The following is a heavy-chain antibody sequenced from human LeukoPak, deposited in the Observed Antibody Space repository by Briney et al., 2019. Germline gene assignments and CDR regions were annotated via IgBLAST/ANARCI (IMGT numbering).Heavy chain of an antibody. CDR3: ARAPRDTGLLDY. Sequence: PGGSLRLSCAASGFTFSSYSMNWVRQAPGKGLEWVSSISSSSSYIYYADSVKGRFTISRDNAKNSLYLQMNSLRAEDTAVYYCARAPRDTGLLDYWGQGTLVTVSS. CDR2: ISSSSSYI. D-gene: IGHD2-8*01. J-gene: IGHJ4*02. V-gene: IGHV3-21*01. CDR1: GFTFSSYS.